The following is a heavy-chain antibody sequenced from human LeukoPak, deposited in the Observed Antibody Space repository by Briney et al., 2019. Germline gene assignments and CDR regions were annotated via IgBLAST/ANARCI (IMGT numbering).Heavy chain of an antibody. J-gene: IGHJ5*02. V-gene: IGHV1-18*01. D-gene: IGHD3-22*01. CDR2: ISAYNGNT. Sequence: ASVKVSCKASGYTFTSYGISWVRQAPGQGVEWMGWISAYNGNTNYAQKLQGRVTMTTDTSTSTAYMELRSLRSDDTAVYYCARNFDDSSGYYLDSFDPWGQGTLVTVSS. CDR1: GYTFTSYG. CDR3: ARNFDDSSGYYLDSFDP.